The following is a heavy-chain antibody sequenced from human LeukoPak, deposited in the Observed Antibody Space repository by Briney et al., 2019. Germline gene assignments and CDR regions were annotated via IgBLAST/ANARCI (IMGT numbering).Heavy chain of an antibody. V-gene: IGHV1-69*01. CDR3: ARQLERRYYYYMDV. Sequence: SVKVSCKASGGTFSSYGISWVRQAPGQGLEWMGGIIPIFATTNYAQKFQGRVTIIADESTSTAYMELSSLRSEDTAVYYCARQLERRYYYYMDVWGKGTTVTVSS. J-gene: IGHJ6*03. CDR1: GGTFSSYG. D-gene: IGHD1-1*01. CDR2: IIPIFATT.